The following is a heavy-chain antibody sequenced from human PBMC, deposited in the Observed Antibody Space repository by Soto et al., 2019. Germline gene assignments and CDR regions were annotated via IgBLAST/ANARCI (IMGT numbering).Heavy chain of an antibody. J-gene: IGHJ4*02. CDR3: ARDQGLCSGGSCWGYFDY. Sequence: ASVKVSCKASGYTFTNNAVHWVRQAPGQRLEWMGWINAANGNTKYSQKFQGRVTITRDTSASTAYMELSSLRSEDTAVYYCARDQGLCSGGSCWGYFDYWGQGTLVTVSS. V-gene: IGHV1-3*01. CDR1: GYTFTNNA. D-gene: IGHD2-15*01. CDR2: INAANGNT.